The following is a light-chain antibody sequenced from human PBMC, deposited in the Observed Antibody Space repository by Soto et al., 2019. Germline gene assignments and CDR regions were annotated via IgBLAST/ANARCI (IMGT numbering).Light chain of an antibody. V-gene: IGKV3-11*01. CDR2: DAS. J-gene: IGKJ2*01. Sequence: EIVLTQSPATLSLSPGERATLSCRASQSVSSYLGKYQQKPGQAPRLLIYDASNRATGIPARFSGSGSGTDFTLSTSSLEPEGFAVYYWQQRSNWYTFGQGTELEIK. CDR3: QQRSNWYT. CDR1: QSVSSY.